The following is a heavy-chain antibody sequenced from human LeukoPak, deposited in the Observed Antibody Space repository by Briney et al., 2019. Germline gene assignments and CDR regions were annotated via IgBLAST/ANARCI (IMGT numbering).Heavy chain of an antibody. CDR1: GFTFSSYW. Sequence: PGGSLRLSCAASGFTFSSYWMHWVRQAPGKGLVWVSRINSDETSTSYADSVKGRFTISRDNAKNSLYLQMNSLRAEDTAVYYCARPSRLTGMDVWGKGTTVTVSS. CDR3: ARPSRLTGMDV. D-gene: IGHD2-2*01. V-gene: IGHV3-74*01. CDR2: INSDETST. J-gene: IGHJ6*04.